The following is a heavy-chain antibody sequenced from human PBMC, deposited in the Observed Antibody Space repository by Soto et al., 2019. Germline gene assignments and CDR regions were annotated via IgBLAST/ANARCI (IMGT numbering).Heavy chain of an antibody. V-gene: IGHV3-23*01. CDR2: LTGSDDST. J-gene: IGHJ6*02. D-gene: IGHD2-15*01. CDR3: SKGPCSGAACYGREDV. Sequence: EVQLLESGGGLVQPGGSLRLSCAASGFTLRSYTMSWVRQSPGKGLEWVSALTGSDDSTYYADSVKGRFTISRDNSRDTLYLQMTRLRVEDTSVYYGSKGPCSGAACYGREDVWGQGTTVTVSS. CDR1: GFTLRSYT.